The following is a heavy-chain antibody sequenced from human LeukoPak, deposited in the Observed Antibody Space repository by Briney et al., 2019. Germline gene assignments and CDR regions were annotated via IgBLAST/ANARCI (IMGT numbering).Heavy chain of an antibody. CDR3: AKDRLRNLHFDL. J-gene: IGHJ2*01. V-gene: IGHV3-23*01. Sequence: PGGSLRLSCAASGFTFSIHAMTWVRQAPGKGLEWVSTIDRSGERTHYADSVKGRFTISRDNSKNTLYLQMNSLRAEDTAVYYCAKDRLRNLHFDLWGRGTLVTVSS. CDR2: IDRSGERT. D-gene: IGHD5-12*01. CDR1: GFTFSIHA.